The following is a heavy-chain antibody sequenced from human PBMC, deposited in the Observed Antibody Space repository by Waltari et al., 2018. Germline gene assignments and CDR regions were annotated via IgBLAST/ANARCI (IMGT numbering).Heavy chain of an antibody. CDR2: MNPNSGNT. CDR1: GYPLTSYD. J-gene: IGHJ4*02. CDR3: ARRPAGSHFDY. V-gene: IGHV1-8*01. D-gene: IGHD2-2*01. Sequence: QVQLVQSGAEVKRPGASVKVSCKASGYPLTSYDINWVRQAPGQGLEWMGRMNPNSGNTDYAQKFQDRVTMTRSTSLNTAYMELSSLRPEDTAVYYCARRPAGSHFDYWGQGTLVTVSS.